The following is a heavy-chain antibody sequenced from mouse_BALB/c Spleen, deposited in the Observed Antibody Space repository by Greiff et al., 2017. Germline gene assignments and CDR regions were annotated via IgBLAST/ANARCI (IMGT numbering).Heavy chain of an antibody. CDR2: ISSGGST. V-gene: IGHV5-6-5*01. D-gene: IGHD2-4*01. J-gene: IGHJ1*01. CDR3: AVITTVSTVDFDV. CDR1: GFTFSSYA. Sequence: EVKVVESGGGLVKPGGSLKLSCAASGFTFSSYAMSWVRQTPEKRLEWVASISSGGSTYYPDSVKGRFTISRDNARNILYLQMSSLRSEDTAMYYCAVITTVSTVDFDVWGAGTTVTVSS.